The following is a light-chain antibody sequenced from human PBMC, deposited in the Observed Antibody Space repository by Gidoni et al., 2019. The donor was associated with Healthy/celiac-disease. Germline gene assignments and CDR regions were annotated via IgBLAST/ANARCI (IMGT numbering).Light chain of an antibody. V-gene: IGKV1-5*03. Sequence: DIQMTQSPSTLSASVGDRVTITCRASQSISSWLAWYQQKPGKAPKLRIYKASSLESGVPSRFSDSGSGTEFTLTISSLQPDDFATYYCQQYNSYPLTFGGGTKVEIK. CDR3: QQYNSYPLT. CDR1: QSISSW. CDR2: KAS. J-gene: IGKJ4*01.